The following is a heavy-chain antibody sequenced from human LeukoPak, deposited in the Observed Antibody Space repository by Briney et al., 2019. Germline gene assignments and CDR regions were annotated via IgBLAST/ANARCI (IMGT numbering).Heavy chain of an antibody. CDR1: GYTFTGYY. CDR2: INPNSGGT. CDR3: ARGTPNSYGSPLYSFDN. D-gene: IGHD5-18*01. J-gene: IGHJ4*02. V-gene: IGHV1-2*02. Sequence: ASVKVSCKASGYTFTGYYMHWVRQAPGQGLEWMGWINPNSGGTVPAQNFQGRVTMSRDTSISTAYMELSRLTSDDTAVYYCARGTPNSYGSPLYSFDNWGQGTLVTVSS.